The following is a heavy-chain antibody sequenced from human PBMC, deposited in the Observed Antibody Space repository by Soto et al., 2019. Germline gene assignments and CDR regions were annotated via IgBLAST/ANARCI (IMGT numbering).Heavy chain of an antibody. D-gene: IGHD1-7*01. CDR2: ISSNGGTT. CDR3: VRRVSGNYDY. CDR1: GFTFSSYD. V-gene: IGHV3-64*01. J-gene: IGHJ4*02. Sequence: EVQLAESGGGMVQPGGTLRLSCVASGFTFSSYDMHWVRQAPGKGLEYVSSISSNGGTTYYGNSVKGRFTISRDNSKNTLYRQMGSLRVEDMAVYYCVRRVSGNYDYWGQGTLVTVSS.